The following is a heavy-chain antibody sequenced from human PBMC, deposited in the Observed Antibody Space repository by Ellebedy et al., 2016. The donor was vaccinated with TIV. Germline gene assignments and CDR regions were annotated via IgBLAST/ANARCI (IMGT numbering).Heavy chain of an antibody. D-gene: IGHD4-17*01. J-gene: IGHJ5*02. Sequence: GESLKISCAASGFNFRSYWMAWVRQAPGKGLEWVAKIRQEGDEIYYVESVKGRFTIYSDNAKNSLFLQMNSLGVEDTAVYYCARRASYGDYAVQVNPWFDPWGQGTLVTVSS. V-gene: IGHV3-7*01. CDR2: IRQEGDEI. CDR1: GFNFRSYW. CDR3: ARRASYGDYAVQVNPWFDP.